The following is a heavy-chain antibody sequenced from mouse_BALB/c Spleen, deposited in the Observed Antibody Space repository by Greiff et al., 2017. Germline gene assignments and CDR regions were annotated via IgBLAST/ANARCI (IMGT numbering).Heavy chain of an antibody. V-gene: IGHV1-7*01. CDR2: INPSTGYT. D-gene: IGHD2-2*01. CDR3: EREWLRPGY. J-gene: IGHJ2*01. Sequence: QVQLQQSGAELAKPGASVKMSCKASGYTFTSYWMHWVKQRPGQGLEWIGYINPSTGYTEYNQKFKDKATLTADKSSSTVYMQLSSLTSEDSAVYYCEREWLRPGYWGQGTTLTVSA. CDR1: GYTFTSYW.